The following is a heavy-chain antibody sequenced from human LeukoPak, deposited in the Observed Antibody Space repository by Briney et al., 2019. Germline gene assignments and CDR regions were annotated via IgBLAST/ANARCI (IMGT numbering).Heavy chain of an antibody. CDR1: GFTFTNYA. V-gene: IGHV3-23*01. Sequence: GGSLRLSCAASGFTFTNYAMGWVRQAPGKGLEWVSTISGSGSSAYYADSVKGRFTISRDNSKNTLYLHMNSLRAEDTAVYYCTNLPGRRSGIPFDYWGQGTLVTVSS. J-gene: IGHJ4*02. CDR2: ISGSGSSA. D-gene: IGHD6-13*01. CDR3: TNLPGRRSGIPFDY.